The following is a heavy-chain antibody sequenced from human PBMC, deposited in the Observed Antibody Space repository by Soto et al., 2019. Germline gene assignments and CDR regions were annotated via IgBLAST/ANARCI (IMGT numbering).Heavy chain of an antibody. Sequence: ASVKVSCKASGYTFTGYYMHWVRQAPGQGLEWMGWISAYNGNTNYAQKLQGRVTMTTDTSTSTAYMELRSLRSDDTAVYYCARDPYYDFWRGYYKRYYYYGMDVWGQGTTVTVSS. D-gene: IGHD3-3*01. CDR3: ARDPYYDFWRGYYKRYYYYGMDV. J-gene: IGHJ6*02. CDR2: ISAYNGNT. V-gene: IGHV1-18*04. CDR1: GYTFTGYY.